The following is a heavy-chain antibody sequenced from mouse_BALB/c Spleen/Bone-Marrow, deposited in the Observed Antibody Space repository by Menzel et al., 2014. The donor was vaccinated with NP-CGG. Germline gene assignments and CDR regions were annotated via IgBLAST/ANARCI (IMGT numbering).Heavy chain of an antibody. J-gene: IGHJ2*01. Sequence: SGGGLVKLGGSLKLSCAASGFTFSSYYMSWVRQTPEKRLELVAAINSNGGSTYYPDTVKGRFTISRDNAKNTLYLQMSSLKSEDTALYYCARHGGYGNYFDYWGQGTTLTVSS. CDR2: INSNGGST. CDR3: ARHGGYGNYFDY. CDR1: GFTFSSYY. D-gene: IGHD2-10*02. V-gene: IGHV5-6-2*01.